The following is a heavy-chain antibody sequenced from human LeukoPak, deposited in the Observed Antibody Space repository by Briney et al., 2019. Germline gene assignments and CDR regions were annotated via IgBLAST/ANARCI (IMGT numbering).Heavy chain of an antibody. D-gene: IGHD3-22*01. Sequence: PSQTLSLTCPVSGGSISSGGYSWVWIRQPPGTGLEWIGYIYHSGSTYYNPSLKSRVTISVDTTKNQCSLEPSSVTAADRALYKRASSPDYYDSTGYLFVHCGEGALVTLSS. V-gene: IGHV4-30-2*01. CDR2: IYHSGST. CDR3: ASSPDYYDSTGYLFVH. CDR1: GGSISSGGYS. J-gene: IGHJ4*02.